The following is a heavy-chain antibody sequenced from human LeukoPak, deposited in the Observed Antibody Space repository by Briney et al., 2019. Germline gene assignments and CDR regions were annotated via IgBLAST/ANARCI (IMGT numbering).Heavy chain of an antibody. CDR3: ARDGIDSGDPNGFDS. CDR1: GFTFNSYA. J-gene: IGHJ5*01. CDR2: ISGRGGST. D-gene: IGHD3-10*01. V-gene: IGHV3-23*01. Sequence: GGSLRLSCVASGFTFNSYAMSWVRQAAGKGLEWVSSISGRGGSTYYADSLKGRFTISRDSSKNMLYLEMNILRAEETAIYCCARDGIDSGDPNGFDSWGQGTLVTVSS.